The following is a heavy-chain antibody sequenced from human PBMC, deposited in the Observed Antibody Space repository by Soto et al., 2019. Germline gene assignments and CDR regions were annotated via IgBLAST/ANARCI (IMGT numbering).Heavy chain of an antibody. CDR3: ARVDGESRMDV. V-gene: IGHV3-11*06. J-gene: IGHJ6*02. CDR1: GFTFSDYY. Sequence: VQLVESGGGLFKPGGSLRLSCASSGFTFSDYYLAWTRQAPGKGLEWSAYIVSGSTYTNYADSVKGRFSISRDNARESLFLEMNSLRANDPAVYYCARVDGESRMDVWSHGTTVSVS. D-gene: IGHD2-21*01. CDR2: IVSGSTYT.